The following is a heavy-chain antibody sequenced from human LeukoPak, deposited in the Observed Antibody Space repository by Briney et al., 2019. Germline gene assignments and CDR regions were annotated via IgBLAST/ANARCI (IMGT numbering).Heavy chain of an antibody. CDR1: GYTFTSYG. Sequence: ASVKVSCKASGYTFTSYGISWVRQAPGQGLEWMGWISAYNGNTNYAQKLQGRVTMTTDTSTSTAYMELRGLRSDDTAVYYCARDPKYDYVWGSYRPEEGYFDYWGQGTLVTVSS. D-gene: IGHD3-16*02. CDR3: ARDPKYDYVWGSYRPEEGYFDY. J-gene: IGHJ4*02. CDR2: ISAYNGNT. V-gene: IGHV1-18*04.